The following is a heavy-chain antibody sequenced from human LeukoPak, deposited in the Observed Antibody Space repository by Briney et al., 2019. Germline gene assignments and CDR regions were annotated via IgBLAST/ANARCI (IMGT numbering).Heavy chain of an antibody. CDR1: GFTFSDYY. V-gene: IGHV3-11*01. Sequence: GGSLRLSCAASGFTFSDYYMTWIRQAPGKGLEWISYISTSAGTIYYADSVKGRFAISRDNAKNSLYLQMNSLRAEDTAVYYCARDAIDSSGFDFDYWGQGTLVTVSS. CDR3: ARDAIDSSGFDFDY. D-gene: IGHD3-22*01. J-gene: IGHJ4*02. CDR2: ISTSAGTI.